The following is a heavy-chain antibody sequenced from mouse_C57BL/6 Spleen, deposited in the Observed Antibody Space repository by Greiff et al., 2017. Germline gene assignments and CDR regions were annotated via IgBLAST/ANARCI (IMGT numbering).Heavy chain of an antibody. CDR1: GYTFTSYW. Sequence: QVQLQQPGAELVKPGASVKLSCKASGYTFTSYWMQWVKQRPGQGLEWIGEIDPSDSYTNYNQKFKGKATLTVDTSSSTAYMQLSSLTSEASAVYYCARSHYYGSIDRYFDVWGTGTTVTVSS. CDR2: IDPSDSYT. V-gene: IGHV1-50*01. D-gene: IGHD1-1*01. CDR3: ARSHYYGSIDRYFDV. J-gene: IGHJ1*03.